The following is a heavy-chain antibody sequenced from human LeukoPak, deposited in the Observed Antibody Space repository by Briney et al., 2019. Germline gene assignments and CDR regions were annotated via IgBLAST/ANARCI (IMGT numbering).Heavy chain of an antibody. J-gene: IGHJ5*02. V-gene: IGHV4-30-2*01. CDR3: ARTYYDILTGYYFDP. CDR2: IYHSGST. D-gene: IGHD3-9*01. Sequence: SETLSLTCAVSGGSISSGGSSWSWIRQPPGKGLEWIGYIYHSGSTYYNPSLKGRVTLSLDRSRNQFSLKLSSVTAADTAVYYCARTYYDILTGYYFDPWGQGTLVTVSS. CDR1: GGSISSGGSS.